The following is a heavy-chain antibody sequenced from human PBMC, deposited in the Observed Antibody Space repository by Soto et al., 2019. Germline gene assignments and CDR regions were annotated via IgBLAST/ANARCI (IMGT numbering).Heavy chain of an antibody. CDR3: ARVFDGGYNSKINFGFDY. V-gene: IGHV4-31*03. J-gene: IGHJ4*02. D-gene: IGHD5-12*01. Sequence: PSETLSLTCTVSGGSISSGGYYWSWIRQHPGKGLEWIGYIYYSGSTYYNPSLKSRVTISVDTSKNQFSLKLSSVTAADTAVYYCARVFDGGYNSKINFGFDYWGQGTLVTVSS. CDR1: GGSISSGGYY. CDR2: IYYSGST.